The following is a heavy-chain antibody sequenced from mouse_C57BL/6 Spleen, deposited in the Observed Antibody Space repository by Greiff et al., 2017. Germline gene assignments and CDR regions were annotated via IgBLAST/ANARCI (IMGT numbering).Heavy chain of an antibody. V-gene: IGHV5-6*01. CDR1: GFTFSSYG. J-gene: IGHJ4*01. D-gene: IGHD2-2*01. CDR3: ARHWLWNSMDY. Sequence: EVKLVESGGDLVKPGGSLKLSCTASGFTFSSYGIYWVRQTPDKRLEWVATLSSGGSYTYYPDSVKGRFTITRDNAKNTLYLQMSSLKSADTAMYYCARHWLWNSMDYWGQGTSVTVSS. CDR2: LSSGGSYT.